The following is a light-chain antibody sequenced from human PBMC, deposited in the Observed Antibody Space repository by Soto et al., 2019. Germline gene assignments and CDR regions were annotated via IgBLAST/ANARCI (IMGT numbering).Light chain of an antibody. V-gene: IGLV2-14*01. Sequence: QSVLTQPASVSGSPGQSITISCTGTSSDVGGYNYVSWYQQHPGKAPKLMIYEVSNRPSGVSNRFSASKSGNTASRTSSGLQAEDDADYYCSSYTIISSYVFGTGTKLTVL. CDR2: EVS. CDR3: SSYTIISSYV. CDR1: SSDVGGYNY. J-gene: IGLJ1*01.